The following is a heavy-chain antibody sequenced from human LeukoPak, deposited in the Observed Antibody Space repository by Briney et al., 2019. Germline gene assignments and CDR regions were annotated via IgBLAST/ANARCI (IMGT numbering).Heavy chain of an antibody. V-gene: IGHV1-2*02. CDR1: GYTFTGYY. D-gene: IGHD3-22*01. CDR3: ARAERYYHSFRD. J-gene: IGHJ4*02. CDR2: INPNSGGT. Sequence: GASVKVSCKASGYTFTGYYIHWVRQAPGQGLEWMGWINPNSGGTNYAQKFQGRVTVTRDTSISTAYMELSRLRSDDTAVYYCARAERYYHSFRDWGQGTLVTVSS.